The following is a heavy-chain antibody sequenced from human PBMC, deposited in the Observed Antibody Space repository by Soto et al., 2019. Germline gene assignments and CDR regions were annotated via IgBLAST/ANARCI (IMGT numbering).Heavy chain of an antibody. V-gene: IGHV3-30*03. CDR2: ISYDGSLQ. CDR1: GFAFSSYG. Sequence: QAQLVESGGGVVQPGRSLRLSCAASGFAFSSYGMHWVRQAPGTGLEWVAVISYDGSLQHYADSVKGRFTISRDNSKNMLLLQISSLRAEDTAVYYCVSDRGYRHASVPYSWCQGTLVSVSS. D-gene: IGHD5-18*01. CDR3: VSDRGYRHASVPYS. J-gene: IGHJ4*02.